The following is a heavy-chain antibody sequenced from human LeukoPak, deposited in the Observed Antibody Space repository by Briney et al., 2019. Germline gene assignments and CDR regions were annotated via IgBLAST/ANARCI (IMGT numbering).Heavy chain of an antibody. D-gene: IGHD5-18*01. CDR3: AKAKTQAMVLPGNY. CDR2: ITGSGDTT. J-gene: IGHJ4*02. Sequence: GGSLRLSCAASGFTFSSYVMSWVRQAPGKGLEWVSTITGSGDTTYYADSVKGRFTISRDNSKNTLYLQMNVLRAEDTAVYYCAKAKTQAMVLPGNYWGQGTLVTVSS. V-gene: IGHV3-23*01. CDR1: GFTFSSYV.